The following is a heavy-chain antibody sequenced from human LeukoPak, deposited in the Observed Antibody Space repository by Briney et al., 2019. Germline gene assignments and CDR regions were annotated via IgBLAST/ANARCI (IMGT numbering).Heavy chain of an antibody. CDR2: INHSGYT. D-gene: IGHD2/OR15-2a*01. V-gene: IGHV4-34*01. CDR3: ARNDYFGINNGMDV. CDR1: GGSISSYY. J-gene: IGHJ6*02. Sequence: SETLSLTCTVSGGSISSYYWSWIRQPPGKGLEWIGEINHSGYTNYYPSLKSRVTISVDTSKNQFSLRLSSVTAADTAVYYCARNDYFGINNGMDVWGQGTTVTVS.